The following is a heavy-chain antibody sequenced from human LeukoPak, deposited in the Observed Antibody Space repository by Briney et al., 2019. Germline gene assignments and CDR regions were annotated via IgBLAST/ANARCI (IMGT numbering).Heavy chain of an antibody. D-gene: IGHD3-22*01. J-gene: IGHJ4*02. V-gene: IGHV3-23*01. CDR2: ISGSGGST. CDR3: AKGRVITMIVVVTTPFDY. Sequence: PGGSLRLSCAPSGFTFSSYAMSWVRQAPGKGLEWVSAISGSGGSTYYADSVKGRFTISRDNSKNTLYLQMNSLRAEDTAVYYCAKGRVITMIVVVTTPFDYWGQGTLVTVSS. CDR1: GFTFSSYA.